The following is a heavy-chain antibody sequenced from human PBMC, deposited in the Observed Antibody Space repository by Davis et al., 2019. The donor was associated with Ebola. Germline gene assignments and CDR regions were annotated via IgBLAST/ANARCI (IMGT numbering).Heavy chain of an antibody. CDR2: IDPSDSYS. D-gene: IGHD4-23*01. J-gene: IGHJ4*02. CDR1: GYSFTSNW. Sequence: GESPKTPRQGSGYSFTSNWISWVRQMPGKGLEWMGRIDPSDSYSNYNPSFQGHVTISVDNSINTAYLQWSSLKASDTAMYYCARFSDYAGGGFDYWGQGTLVTVSS. V-gene: IGHV5-10-1*01. CDR3: ARFSDYAGGGFDY.